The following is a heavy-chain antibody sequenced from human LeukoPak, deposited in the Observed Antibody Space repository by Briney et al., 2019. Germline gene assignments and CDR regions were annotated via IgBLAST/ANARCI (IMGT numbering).Heavy chain of an antibody. Sequence: GGSLRLSCAASGFTFSSYWMSWVRQAPGKGLEWVTNIKQGGSEKYYVGSVKGRFTISRDNAKNSLYLQMNSLRAEDTAVYYCARDHSIPYYGMDVWGQGTTVTVSS. D-gene: IGHD3-3*02. CDR3: ARDHSIPYYGMDV. J-gene: IGHJ6*02. V-gene: IGHV3-7*01. CDR2: IKQGGSEK. CDR1: GFTFSSYW.